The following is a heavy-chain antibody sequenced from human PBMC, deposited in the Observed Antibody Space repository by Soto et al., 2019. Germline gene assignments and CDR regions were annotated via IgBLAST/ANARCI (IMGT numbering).Heavy chain of an antibody. CDR3: ARGLGTVYDSLPDY. Sequence: SETLSLTCTVSGGSISSYYWSWIRQPPGKGLEWIGYIYYPGSTNYNPSLKSRVTISIDTSKNQFSLKLSSVTAADTAVFYCARGLGTVYDSLPDYWGQGTLVTVSS. CDR2: IYYPGST. V-gene: IGHV4-59*01. J-gene: IGHJ4*01. CDR1: GGSISSYY. D-gene: IGHD3-22*01.